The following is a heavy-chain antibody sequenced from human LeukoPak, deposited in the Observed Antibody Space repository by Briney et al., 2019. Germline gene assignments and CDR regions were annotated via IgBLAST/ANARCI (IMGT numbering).Heavy chain of an antibody. J-gene: IGHJ4*02. CDR3: ASGVREQWLTLGY. CDR2: IKQDGSEK. Sequence: GGSLRLSCAASGFTFSSYWMSWVRQAPGKGLEWVANIKQDGSEKYYVDSVKGRFTISRDNAKNSLYLQMNSLRAEDTAVYYCASGVREQWLTLGYWGQGTLVTVSS. V-gene: IGHV3-7*01. D-gene: IGHD6-19*01. CDR1: GFTFSSYW.